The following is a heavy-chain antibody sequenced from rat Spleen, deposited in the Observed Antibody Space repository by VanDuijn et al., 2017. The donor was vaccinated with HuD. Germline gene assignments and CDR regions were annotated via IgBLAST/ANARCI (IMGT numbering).Heavy chain of an antibody. CDR2: INPDGGST. V-gene: IGHV5-35*01. J-gene: IGHJ4*01. Sequence: EVQLVESGGGLVQPGSPLKLSCAASGFTFSSNWLNWIRQAPGKGLEWVATINPDGGSTYYPDTVKGRFLISKDNAKNTGYLQMNNLMSEETAMYYCARTGYYDGTYHFIDAWGQGASVTVSS. CDR3: ARTGYYDGTYHFIDA. D-gene: IGHD1-12*02. CDR1: GFTFSSNW.